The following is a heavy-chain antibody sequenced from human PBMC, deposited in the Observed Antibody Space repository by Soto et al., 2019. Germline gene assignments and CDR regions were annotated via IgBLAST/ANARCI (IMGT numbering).Heavy chain of an antibody. D-gene: IGHD4-17*01. CDR2: IWYDGSNK. CDR3: VREGKDYPFDY. V-gene: IGHV3-33*01. J-gene: IGHJ4*02. CDR1: GFTFSSYG. Sequence: QVQLVESGGGVVQPGRSLRLSCAASGFTFSSYGMHWVRQAPGKGLEWVAVIWYDGSNKYYADSVKGRFTISRDNSKNTLYLQMNSLRAEDTAVYYCVREGKDYPFDYWGQGTLVTVSS.